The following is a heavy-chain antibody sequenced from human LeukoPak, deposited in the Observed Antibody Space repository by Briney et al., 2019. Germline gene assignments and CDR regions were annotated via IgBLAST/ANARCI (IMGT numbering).Heavy chain of an antibody. D-gene: IGHD5-18*01. CDR2: IYYSGST. CDR3: ARDGSGYSYGPRDY. CDR1: GGSISGSSYY. Sequence: SETLSLTCTVSGGSISGSSYYWGWIRQPPGKGLEWIGSIYYSGSTYYNPSLKSRVTISVDTSKNQFSLKLSSVTAADTAVYYCARDGSGYSYGPRDYWGQGTLVTVSS. J-gene: IGHJ4*02. V-gene: IGHV4-39*07.